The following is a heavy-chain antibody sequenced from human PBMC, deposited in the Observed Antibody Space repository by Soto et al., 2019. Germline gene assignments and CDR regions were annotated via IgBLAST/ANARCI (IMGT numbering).Heavy chain of an antibody. CDR1: GFTFSDYA. Sequence: GGSLRLSCTASGFTFSDYAMSWVRQAPGKGLEWVGFIRSKAYGGTTEYAASVKGTFIISRDDSKSIAYLQMNSLKTEDTAVFYCTRGPMVRGVINYYYAMGVWGQGTTVTVSS. V-gene: IGHV3-49*04. CDR3: TRGPMVRGVINYYYAMGV. CDR2: IRSKAYGGTT. D-gene: IGHD3-10*01. J-gene: IGHJ6*02.